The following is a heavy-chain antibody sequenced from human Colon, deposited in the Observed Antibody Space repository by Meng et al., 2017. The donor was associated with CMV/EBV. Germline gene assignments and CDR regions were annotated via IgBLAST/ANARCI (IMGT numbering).Heavy chain of an antibody. CDR3: ARTGYCGSTSCYSYYGMDV. CDR2: ISRSGDII. CDR1: GFTFSSHE. V-gene: IGHV3-48*03. Sequence: GGSLRLSCAASGFTFSSHEMNWVRQAPGKGLEWISYISRSGDIIYSADSVKGRFTISRDNANNSLYLQMNSLRAEDTAVYYCARTGYCGSTSCYSYYGMDVWGQGTTVTVSS. D-gene: IGHD2-2*02. J-gene: IGHJ6*02.